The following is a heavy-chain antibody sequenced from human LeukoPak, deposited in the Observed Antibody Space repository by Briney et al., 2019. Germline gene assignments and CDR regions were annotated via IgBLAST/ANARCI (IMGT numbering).Heavy chain of an antibody. V-gene: IGHV3-7*03. CDR3: AKDRRRMVTFDGFDF. CDR1: GFTFSRYW. CDR2: IKQDGSEK. D-gene: IGHD3-16*01. Sequence: GGSLRLSCAASGFTFSRYWMSWVRQAPGKGLEWVANIKQDGSEKYYVESVKGRFTVSRDNARNSLYLQMNTLRAEDTALYYCAKDRRRMVTFDGFDFWGQGAMVTVSP. J-gene: IGHJ3*01.